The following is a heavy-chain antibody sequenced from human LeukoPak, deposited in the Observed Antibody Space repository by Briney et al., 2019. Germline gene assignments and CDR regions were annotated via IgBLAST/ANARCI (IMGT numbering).Heavy chain of an antibody. CDR2: IYYSGST. CDR3: AGVWFGKWHQEYFDY. Sequence: PSETLTLTGTVSGGSISSDYWSWIRQPPGKGLEWIGYIYYSGSTNYNPSLKSRVTISVDTSKNQFSLKLSSVTAADTAVYYCAGVWFGKWHQEYFDYWGQGTLVTVSS. D-gene: IGHD3-10*01. J-gene: IGHJ4*02. V-gene: IGHV4-59*01. CDR1: GGSISSDY.